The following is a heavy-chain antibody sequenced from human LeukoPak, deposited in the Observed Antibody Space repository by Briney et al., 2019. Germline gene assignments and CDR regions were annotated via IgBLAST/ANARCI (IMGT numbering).Heavy chain of an antibody. CDR2: ISAYNGNT. CDR1: GYTFTSYG. J-gene: IGHJ3*01. Sequence: ASVKVSCKASGYTFTSYGISWVRQAPGQGLEWMGWISAYNGNTNYAQKLQGRVTKTTDTSTGTAYMELRSLRSDDTAVYYCARVYYYDSSGYPTHGAFDFWGQGTMVTVSS. V-gene: IGHV1-18*01. CDR3: ARVYYYDSSGYPTHGAFDF. D-gene: IGHD3-22*01.